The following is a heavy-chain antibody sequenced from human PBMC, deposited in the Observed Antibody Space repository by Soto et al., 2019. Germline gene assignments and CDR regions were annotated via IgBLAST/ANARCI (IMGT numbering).Heavy chain of an antibody. D-gene: IGHD3-10*01. CDR1: GYTFTSYY. J-gene: IGHJ6*02. Sequence: GASVKVSCKASGYTFTSYYMHWVRQAPGQGLEWMGIINPSGGSTSYAQKFQGRVTMTRDTSTSTVYMELSSLRSEDTAVYYCARDYHITMVRGVDYYYYGMDVWGQWTTVTVSS. CDR3: ARDYHITMVRGVDYYYYGMDV. CDR2: INPSGGST. V-gene: IGHV1-46*03.